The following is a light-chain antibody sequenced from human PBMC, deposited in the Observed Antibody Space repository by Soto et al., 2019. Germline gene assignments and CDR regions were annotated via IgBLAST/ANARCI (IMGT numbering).Light chain of an antibody. J-gene: IGLJ2*01. CDR3: TSYASGSSHVV. CDR1: SIDIGGYDY. V-gene: IGLV2-14*01. Sequence: QSALTQPASVSGSPGQSITLSCTGTSIDIGGYDYVSWYQRHPGKAPKLIIYDVNNRPSGVSNRFSGSKSGNTASLTISGLQAEDEADYYCTSYASGSSHVVFGGGTKLTVL. CDR2: DVN.